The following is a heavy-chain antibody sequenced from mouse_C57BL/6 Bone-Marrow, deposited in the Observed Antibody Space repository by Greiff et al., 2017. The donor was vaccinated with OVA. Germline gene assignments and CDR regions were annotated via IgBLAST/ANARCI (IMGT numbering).Heavy chain of an antibody. CDR1: GYAFSSYW. Sequence: QVQLQQSGAELVKPGASVKISCKASGYAFSSYWLNWVKQRPGKGLAWIGQIYPGDGDTNYNGKFKGKATMTADTSSSTAYMPLSILTSEDSAVYCCARWGYYYYGDYWGQGTTLTVSS. J-gene: IGHJ2*01. CDR3: ARWGYYYYGDY. D-gene: IGHD1-1*01. V-gene: IGHV1-80*01. CDR2: IYPGDGDT.